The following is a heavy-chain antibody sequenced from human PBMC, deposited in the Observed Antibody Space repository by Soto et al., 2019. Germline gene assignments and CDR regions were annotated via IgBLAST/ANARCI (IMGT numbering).Heavy chain of an antibody. J-gene: IGHJ1*01. CDR1: GYTLTELS. CDR2: FDPEDGET. CDR3: ATSLRNSSGYCFQH. D-gene: IGHD3-22*01. V-gene: IGHV1-24*01. Sequence: QVPLVQSGAEVKKPAASVKVSCKVSGYTLTELSMHWVRQAPGKGLEWMGGFDPEDGETIYAQKFQGRVTMTEDTSTDTAYMELSSLRSEDTAVYYCATSLRNSSGYCFQHWGQGTLVTVSS.